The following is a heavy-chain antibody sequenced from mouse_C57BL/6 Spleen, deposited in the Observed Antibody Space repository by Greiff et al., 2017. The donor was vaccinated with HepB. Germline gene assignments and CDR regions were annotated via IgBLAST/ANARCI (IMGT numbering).Heavy chain of an antibody. Sequence: EVQLQQSGPELVKPGASVKISCKASGYTFTDYYMNWVKQSHGKSLEWIGDINPNNGGTSYNQKFKGKATLTVDKSSSTAYMELRSLTSEDSAVYYCARREPLGWFAYWGQGTLVTVSA. CDR3: ARREPLGWFAY. V-gene: IGHV1-26*01. CDR2: INPNNGGT. D-gene: IGHD4-1*01. CDR1: GYTFTDYY. J-gene: IGHJ3*01.